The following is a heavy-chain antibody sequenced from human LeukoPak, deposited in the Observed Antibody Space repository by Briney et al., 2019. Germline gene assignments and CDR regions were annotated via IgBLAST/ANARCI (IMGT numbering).Heavy chain of an antibody. D-gene: IGHD6-19*01. CDR3: ARPLTGYSSGWYYFDY. J-gene: IGHJ4*02. CDR1: GGSISGYY. CDR2: IFYSGNT. V-gene: IGHV4-59*12. Sequence: SETLSLTCTVSGGSISGYYWTWIRQPPGKGLEWIGYIFYSGNTNYNPSLKSRVTISVDTSKNQFSLKLSSVTAADTAVYYCARPLTGYSSGWYYFDYWGQGTLVTVSS.